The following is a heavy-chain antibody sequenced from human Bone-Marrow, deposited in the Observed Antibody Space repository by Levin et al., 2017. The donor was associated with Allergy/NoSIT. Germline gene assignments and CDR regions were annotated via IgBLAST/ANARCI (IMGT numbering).Heavy chain of an antibody. D-gene: IGHD6-19*01. V-gene: IGHV3-9*01. J-gene: IGHJ6*02. CDR1: GFTFDDYA. CDR3: AKDGHSSGWYPHYYYGMDV. Sequence: PGGSLRLSCAASGFTFDDYAMHWVRQAPGKGLEWVSGISWNSGSIGYADSVKGRFTISRDNAKNSLYLQMNSLRAEDTALYYCAKDGHSSGWYPHYYYGMDVWGQGTTVTVSS. CDR2: ISWNSGSI.